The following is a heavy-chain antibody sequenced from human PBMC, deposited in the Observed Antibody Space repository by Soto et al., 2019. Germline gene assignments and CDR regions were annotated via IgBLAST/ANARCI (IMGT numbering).Heavy chain of an antibody. CDR2: IYYSGST. J-gene: IGHJ6*02. Sequence: SETRSLTCTVSGGSISSSSYYWGWIRQPPGKELEWIGSIYYSGSTYYNPSLKSRFTISVDTSKNQFSLKLSSVTAADTAVYYCARHGNYDFWSGYYRYYYGMGVWGQGTTVT. CDR3: ARHGNYDFWSGYYRYYYGMGV. V-gene: IGHV4-39*01. D-gene: IGHD3-3*01. CDR1: GGSISSSSYY.